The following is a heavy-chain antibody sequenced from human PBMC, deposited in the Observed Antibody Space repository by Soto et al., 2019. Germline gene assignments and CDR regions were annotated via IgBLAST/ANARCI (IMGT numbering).Heavy chain of an antibody. CDR3: ARQGLGDYLTELKEFDY. Sequence: SETLSLTCTVSGGSISSYYWSWIRQPPGKGLEWIGYIYYSGSTNYNPSLKSRVTISVDTSKNQFSLKLSSVTAADTAVYYCARQGLGDYLTELKEFDYWGQGTLVTVSS. CDR2: IYYSGST. CDR1: GGSISSYY. D-gene: IGHD5-12*01. V-gene: IGHV4-59*08. J-gene: IGHJ4*02.